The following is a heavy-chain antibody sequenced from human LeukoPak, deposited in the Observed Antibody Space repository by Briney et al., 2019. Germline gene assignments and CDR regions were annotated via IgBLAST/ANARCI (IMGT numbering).Heavy chain of an antibody. D-gene: IGHD6-19*01. CDR3: ARDLGAHYSSTY. J-gene: IGHJ4*02. CDR2: ISSSGSTI. Sequence: TGGSLRLSCAASGFTFSSYEMNWVRQAPGKGLEWVSYISSSGSTIYYADSVKGRFTISRDNAKNSLYLQMNSQRAEDTAVYYCARDLGAHYSSTYWGQGTLVTVSS. V-gene: IGHV3-48*03. CDR1: GFTFSSYE.